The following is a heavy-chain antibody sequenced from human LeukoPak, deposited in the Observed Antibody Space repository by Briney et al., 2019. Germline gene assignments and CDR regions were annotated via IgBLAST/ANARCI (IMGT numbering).Heavy chain of an antibody. D-gene: IGHD4-17*01. CDR1: GFTFSSYA. CDR3: AKDPHYGDYVYYYYGMDV. CDR2: ISIDGNNK. J-gene: IGHJ6*02. V-gene: IGHV3-30-3*01. Sequence: GGSLRLSCTASGFTFSSYAIHWARQAPGKGLEWVAVISIDGNNKFFADSVKGRFTISRDNSKNTVYLQMNSLRGEDTAVYYCAKDPHYGDYVYYYYGMDVWGQGTTVTVSS.